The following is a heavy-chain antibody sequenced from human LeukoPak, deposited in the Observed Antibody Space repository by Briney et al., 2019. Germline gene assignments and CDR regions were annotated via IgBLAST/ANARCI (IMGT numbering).Heavy chain of an antibody. CDR3: ASGNDYSNYYFDH. J-gene: IGHJ4*02. D-gene: IGHD4-11*01. V-gene: IGHV4-59*01. CDR2: IYYSGST. Sequence: PSETLSLTCTVSGGSISSYYWSWIRQPPGKGLEWIGYIYYSGSTNYNPSLKSRVTISVDTSKNQFSLKLSSVTAADTAVYYCASGNDYSNYYFDHWGQGTLVTVSS. CDR1: GGSISSYY.